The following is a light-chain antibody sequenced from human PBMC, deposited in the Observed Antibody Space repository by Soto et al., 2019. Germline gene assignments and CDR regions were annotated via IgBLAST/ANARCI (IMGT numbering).Light chain of an antibody. Sequence: DIEMTQSPSTLSASVGDTVTMTCRASQIIDNWLAWYQQKTGKAPELLIHRVSTLQDGVPARFSGSRSGAEFTLTINRLQADDFGTYICQQYDRYPFTFGPGTRVDI. J-gene: IGKJ3*01. CDR2: RVS. CDR3: QQYDRYPFT. V-gene: IGKV1-5*03. CDR1: QIIDNW.